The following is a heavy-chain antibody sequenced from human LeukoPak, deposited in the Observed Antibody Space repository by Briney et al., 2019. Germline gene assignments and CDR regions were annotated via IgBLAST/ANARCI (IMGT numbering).Heavy chain of an antibody. CDR2: INPSGGST. J-gene: IGHJ3*02. V-gene: IGHV1-46*03. Sequence: RASVKVSCKASGYTFTSYYMHWVRQAPGQGLEWMGIINPSGGSTSYAQKFQGRVTMTRDTSTSTVYMELSSLRSEDTAVYYCARALNDFWSGYYLDAFDIWGQGTMVTVSS. CDR1: GYTFTSYY. CDR3: ARALNDFWSGYYLDAFDI. D-gene: IGHD3-3*01.